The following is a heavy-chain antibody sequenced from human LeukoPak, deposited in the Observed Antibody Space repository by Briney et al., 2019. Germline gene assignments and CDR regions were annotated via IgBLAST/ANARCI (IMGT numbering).Heavy chain of an antibody. D-gene: IGHD3-10*01. CDR2: INPNSGGT. Sequence: GASVKVSCKASGYIFTGYFMHWVRQAPGQGLEWMGWINPNSGGTSYAQKFQGRVTMTGDTSISTVYMELTSLRSDDTAVYFCARDAGSGSLTLAGWEDYWGQGTLVTVSS. CDR3: ARDAGSGSLTLAGWEDY. CDR1: GYIFTGYF. V-gene: IGHV1-2*02. J-gene: IGHJ4*02.